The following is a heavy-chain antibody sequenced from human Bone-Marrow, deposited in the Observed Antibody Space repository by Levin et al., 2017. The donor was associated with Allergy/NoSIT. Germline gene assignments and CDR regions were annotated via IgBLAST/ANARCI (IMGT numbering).Heavy chain of an antibody. CDR1: GFNFDDYP. CDR3: AKGTYCGNDCHTGHFEY. J-gene: IGHJ4*02. V-gene: IGHV3-9*01. Sequence: GGSLRLSCAVAGFNFDDYPMHWVRQAPGKGPEWVSGVSWSTGRAAYADSVKGRFTISRDKAKNSLYLQMNSLRAEDTALYYCAKGTYCGNDCHTGHFEYWGQGTLVTVSS. D-gene: IGHD2-21*02. CDR2: VSWSTGRA.